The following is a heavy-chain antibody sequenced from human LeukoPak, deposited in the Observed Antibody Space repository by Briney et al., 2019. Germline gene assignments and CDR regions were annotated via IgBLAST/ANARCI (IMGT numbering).Heavy chain of an antibody. CDR1: GFTFSSYA. V-gene: IGHV3-23*01. CDR2: ISGSGGST. CDR3: AKDSPTPGILTGYYRWYYFDY. Sequence: GGSLRLSCAASGFTFSSYAMSWVRQAPGKGLEWVSAISGSGGSTYYADSVKGRFTISRDNSKNTLYLQMNSLRAEDTAVYYCAKDSPTPGILTGYYRWYYFDYWGQGTLVTVSS. D-gene: IGHD3-9*01. J-gene: IGHJ4*02.